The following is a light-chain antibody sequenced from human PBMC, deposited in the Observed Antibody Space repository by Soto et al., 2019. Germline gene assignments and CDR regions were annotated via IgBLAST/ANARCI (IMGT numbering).Light chain of an antibody. Sequence: QSALTQPASVSGSPGRSITISCTGTSSDVDNYNYVSWYQQHPGKAPKLLIYEVSNRPSGVSNRFSGSKSANTASLTISGHQAEDEADYYCSSYTRSTTRVFGGGTKLTVL. CDR3: SSYTRSTTRV. J-gene: IGLJ2*01. CDR1: SSDVDNYNY. V-gene: IGLV2-14*01. CDR2: EVS.